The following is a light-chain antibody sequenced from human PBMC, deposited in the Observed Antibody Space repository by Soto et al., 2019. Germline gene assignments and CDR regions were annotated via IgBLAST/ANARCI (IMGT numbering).Light chain of an antibody. CDR3: AAWDDSLSVV. CDR1: SSNIGSNY. Sequence: QAVVTQPPSASGTPGQRVTISCSGGSSNIGSNYVYWYQQLPGTAPKLLIYRNNQRPSGVPDRFSGSKSGTSASLAIRGRRSEDEAGYYWAAWDDSLSVVFGGGTKRTVL. J-gene: IGLJ2*01. CDR2: RNN. V-gene: IGLV1-47*01.